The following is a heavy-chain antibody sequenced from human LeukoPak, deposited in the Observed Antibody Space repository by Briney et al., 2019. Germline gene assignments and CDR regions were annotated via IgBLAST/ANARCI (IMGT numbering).Heavy chain of an antibody. V-gene: IGHV3-9*03. CDR3: AKASQWELLSAFDI. D-gene: IGHD1-26*01. CDR1: GFTFDDYA. J-gene: IGHJ3*02. CDR2: ISWNSGSI. Sequence: PGGSLRLSCAASGFTFDDYAMHWVRQAPGKGLEWVSGISWNSGSIGYADSVKGRFTISRDNAKNSLYLQMNSLRAEDMAVYYCAKASQWELLSAFDIWGQGTMVTVSS.